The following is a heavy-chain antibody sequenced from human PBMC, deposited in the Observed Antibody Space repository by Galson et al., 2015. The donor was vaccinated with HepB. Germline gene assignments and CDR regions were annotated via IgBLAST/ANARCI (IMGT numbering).Heavy chain of an antibody. Sequence: SLRLSCAASGFTFSSYWMSWVRQAPGKGLEWVANIKQDGSGKYYVDSVKGRFPITRDNAKNSLYLQMNRLRAEDTAVYYCAGGDGNSGYDFSIHYWGQGTLVTVSS. CDR3: AGGDGNSGYDFSIHY. CDR2: IKQDGSGK. D-gene: IGHD5-12*01. V-gene: IGHV3-7*03. CDR1: GFTFSSYW. J-gene: IGHJ4*02.